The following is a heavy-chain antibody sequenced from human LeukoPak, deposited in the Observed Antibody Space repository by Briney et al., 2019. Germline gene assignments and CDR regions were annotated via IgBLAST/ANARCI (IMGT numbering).Heavy chain of an antibody. CDR3: ARDEVGATTEFDY. V-gene: IGHV3-11*04. CDR1: EFSVSINF. Sequence: PGESLRLSCAASEFSVSINFMSWVRQVPGKGLEWVSYISSSGTTTYYADSVKGRFTISRDNAKNSLYLQMNSLRAEDTAVYYCARDEVGATTEFDYWGQGTLVTVSS. CDR2: ISSSGTTT. J-gene: IGHJ4*02. D-gene: IGHD1-26*01.